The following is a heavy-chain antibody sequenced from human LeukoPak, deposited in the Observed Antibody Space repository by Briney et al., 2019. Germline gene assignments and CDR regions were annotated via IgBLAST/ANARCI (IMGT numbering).Heavy chain of an antibody. J-gene: IGHJ4*02. V-gene: IGHV3-15*01. D-gene: IGHD5-18*01. CDR2: IKSKTDGGTT. CDR3: AHRDTTMVRVDY. Sequence: TGGSLRLSCAASGFTFRKASMSWVRQAPGKGLEWVGRIKSKTDGGTTDYAAPVKGRFTISRDDSKNTLYLQMNSLTTEDTAVYFCAHRDTTMVRVDYWGQGTLVTVSS. CDR1: GFTFRKAS.